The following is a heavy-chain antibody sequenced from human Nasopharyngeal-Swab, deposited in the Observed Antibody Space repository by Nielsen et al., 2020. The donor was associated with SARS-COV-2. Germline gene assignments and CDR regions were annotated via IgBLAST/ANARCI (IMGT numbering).Heavy chain of an antibody. J-gene: IGHJ6*02. CDR3: ARGLTTVTDAYYYGMDV. D-gene: IGHD4-11*01. CDR1: GGSISSYY. V-gene: IGHV4-59*01. Sequence: GALRLSCTVSGGSISSYYWSWIRQPPGKGLEWIGYIYYSGSTNYNPSLKSRVTISVDTSKNQFSLKLSSVTAADTAVYYCARGLTTVTDAYYYGMDVWGQGTTVTVSS. CDR2: IYYSGST.